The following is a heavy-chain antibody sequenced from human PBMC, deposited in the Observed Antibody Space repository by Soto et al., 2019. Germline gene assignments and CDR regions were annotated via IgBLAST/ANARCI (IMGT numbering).Heavy chain of an antibody. D-gene: IGHD1-26*01. CDR1: GFTFRTYT. CDR2: RNGRSKYK. J-gene: IGHJ4*02. V-gene: IGHV3-21*01. Sequence: SSASSGFTFRTYTMNWVRQASGKGREWVSSRNGRSKYKYYTDSVQGRFTISRDNAKNSLYLQMNRLRAEDTAVYYCARYVGIVGGPCSIDYWCPGTLVTVSS. CDR3: ARYVGIVGGPCSIDY.